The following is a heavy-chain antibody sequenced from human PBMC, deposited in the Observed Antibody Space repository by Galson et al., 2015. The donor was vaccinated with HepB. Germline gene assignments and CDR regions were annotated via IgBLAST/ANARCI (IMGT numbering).Heavy chain of an antibody. V-gene: IGHV1-8*01. CDR3: ARDQVGATTEDAFDI. J-gene: IGHJ3*02. CDR2: MNVNSGNT. Sequence: SVKVSCKASGYTFTCCDINWVRQAPGQGLEWMGWMNVNSGNTGYAEKFQGRVTMTRNTSISTAYMELSRLRSDDTAVYYCARDQVGATTEDAFDIWGQGTMVTVSS. CDR1: GYTFTCCD. D-gene: IGHD1-26*01.